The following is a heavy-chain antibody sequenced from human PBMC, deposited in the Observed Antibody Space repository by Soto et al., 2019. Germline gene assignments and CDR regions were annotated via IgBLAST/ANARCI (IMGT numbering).Heavy chain of an antibody. CDR2: IVPLFGTT. Sequence: QVQLVQSGAEVKKPGSSVKVSCKASGGNFTSYAISWVRQAPGQGLGFMGGIVPLFGTTNYAHKFRGRVTITADESTSTVYMELSSLTSEDTAVYYCAKASGRSWYNWFDPWGQGTLVTVST. J-gene: IGHJ5*02. CDR1: GGNFTSYA. D-gene: IGHD6-13*01. CDR3: AKASGRSWYNWFDP. V-gene: IGHV1-69*01.